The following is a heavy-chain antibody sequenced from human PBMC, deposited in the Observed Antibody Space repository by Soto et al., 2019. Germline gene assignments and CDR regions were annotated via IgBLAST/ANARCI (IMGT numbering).Heavy chain of an antibody. J-gene: IGHJ4*02. D-gene: IGHD3-3*02. CDR1: GGSISSYY. CDR3: ARDHFGNLDY. V-gene: IGHV4-59*01. Sequence: NPSETVSPTCPVSGGSISSYYWSWIRQPPGKGLEWIGYIYYSGSTNYNPSLKSRLTMSKDMARNQFSLNLSSVNAAEPALYYWARDHFGNLDYWGLGTLATASS. CDR2: IYYSGST.